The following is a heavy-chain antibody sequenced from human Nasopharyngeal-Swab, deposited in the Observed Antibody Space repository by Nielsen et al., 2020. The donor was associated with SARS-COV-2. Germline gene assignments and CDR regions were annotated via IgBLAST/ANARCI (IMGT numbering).Heavy chain of an antibody. D-gene: IGHD2-15*01. V-gene: IGHV3-30*02. CDR3: AKDLSLGVVAADDY. Sequence: GESLKISCAASGFNFSIYGMHWVRQAPGKGLEWVAVIWYDGSNKYYADSVKGRFTISRDNSKNTLYLQMNSLRAEDTAVYYCAKDLSLGVVAADDYWGQGTLVTVSS. J-gene: IGHJ4*02. CDR2: IWYDGSNK. CDR1: GFNFSIYG.